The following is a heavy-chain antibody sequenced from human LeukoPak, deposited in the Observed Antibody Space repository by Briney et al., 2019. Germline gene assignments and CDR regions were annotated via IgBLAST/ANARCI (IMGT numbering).Heavy chain of an antibody. D-gene: IGHD3-3*01. Sequence: GGSLRLSCAASGFTFSSYWMSWVRQAPGKGLEWVANIKQDGSEKYYVDSVKGRFTISRDNAKNSLYLQMNSLRAEDTAVYYCARSGYYDFWSGYPGYYYMDVWGKGPRSPSP. CDR1: GFTFSSYW. J-gene: IGHJ6*03. CDR3: ARSGYYDFWSGYPGYYYMDV. CDR2: IKQDGSEK. V-gene: IGHV3-7*01.